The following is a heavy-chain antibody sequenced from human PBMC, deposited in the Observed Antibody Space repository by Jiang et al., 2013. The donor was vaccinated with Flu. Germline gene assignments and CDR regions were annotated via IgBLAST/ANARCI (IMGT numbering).Heavy chain of an antibody. Sequence: QLVESGAEVKKPGSSVKVSCKASGGTFSSYAISWVRQAPGQGLEWMGGIIPIFGTANYAQKFQGRVTITADESTSTAYMELSSLRSEDTAVYYCARNFQRFPLDAFDIWGQGTMVTVSS. D-gene: IGHD2/OR15-2a*01. V-gene: IGHV1-69*01. J-gene: IGHJ3*02. CDR1: GGTFSSYA. CDR2: IIPIFGTA. CDR3: ARNFQRFPLDAFDI.